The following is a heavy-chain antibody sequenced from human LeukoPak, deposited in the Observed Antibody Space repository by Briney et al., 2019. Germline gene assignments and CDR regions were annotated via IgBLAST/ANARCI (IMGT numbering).Heavy chain of an antibody. CDR3: ARSYGGGFYFDY. V-gene: IGHV3-21*01. J-gene: IGHJ4*02. CDR1: GFTFSSYN. CDR2: ISSSSSYI. D-gene: IGHD4-23*01. Sequence: GGSLGLSCAASGFTFSSYNINWVRQAPGKGLEWVSSISSSSSYIYLADSVKGRFTISRDNAKNSLYLQMNSLRAEDTAVYYCARSYGGGFYFDYWGQGTLVTVSS.